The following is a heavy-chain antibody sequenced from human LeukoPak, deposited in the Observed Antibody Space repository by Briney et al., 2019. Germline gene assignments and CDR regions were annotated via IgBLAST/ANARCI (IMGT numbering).Heavy chain of an antibody. V-gene: IGHV3-21*06. CDR3: VRGGFSGD. Sequence: GGSLRLSCAASGFTFSSYSMNWVRQAPGKGLEWVSSISSSSSYIYYADSVKGRFTISRDNAKNMLFLQMNSLRVEVTAIYYCVRGGFSGDWGQGTLVTVSS. CDR1: GFTFSSYS. J-gene: IGHJ4*02. D-gene: IGHD1-26*01. CDR2: ISSSSSYI.